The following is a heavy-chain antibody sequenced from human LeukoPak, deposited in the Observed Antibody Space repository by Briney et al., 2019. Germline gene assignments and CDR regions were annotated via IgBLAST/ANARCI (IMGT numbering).Heavy chain of an antibody. V-gene: IGHV3-73*01. CDR3: LTMPPRY. Sequence: HPGGSLRLSCAASGFTFSGSAMHWVRQASGKGLEWVGRIRSKANNYATAYAASVKGRFTISRDDSKNTAYLQMNSLKTEDTAVYYCLTMPPRYWGQGTLVTVSS. J-gene: IGHJ4*02. D-gene: IGHD2/OR15-2a*01. CDR2: IRSKANNYAT. CDR1: GFTFSGSA.